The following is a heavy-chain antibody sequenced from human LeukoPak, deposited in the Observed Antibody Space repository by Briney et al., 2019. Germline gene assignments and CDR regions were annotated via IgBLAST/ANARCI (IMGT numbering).Heavy chain of an antibody. Sequence: ASVKVSCKASGYTFTSSYIHWVRQAPGQGLEWMGMIYPRDGSTSYAQKFQGGVTVTRDTSTSTVHMELSGLRSEDTAVYYCARDQEGFDYWGQGTLVTVSS. CDR3: ARDQEGFDY. CDR2: IYPRDGST. V-gene: IGHV1-46*01. CDR1: GYTFTSSY. J-gene: IGHJ4*02.